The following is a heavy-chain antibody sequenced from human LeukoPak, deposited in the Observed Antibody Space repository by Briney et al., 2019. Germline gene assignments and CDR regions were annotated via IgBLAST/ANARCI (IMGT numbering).Heavy chain of an antibody. J-gene: IGHJ4*02. CDR3: ARHGGIAAARTLGY. D-gene: IGHD6-13*01. CDR2: IYPGDSDT. Sequence: GESLKISCKGSGYNFASSWIAWVRQVPGKGLEWMGIIYPGDSDTRYSPSFQGQVTISADTSISTAYLQWSSLKASDTAMYYCARHGGIAAARTLGYWGQGTLVTVSS. V-gene: IGHV5-51*01. CDR1: GYNFASSW.